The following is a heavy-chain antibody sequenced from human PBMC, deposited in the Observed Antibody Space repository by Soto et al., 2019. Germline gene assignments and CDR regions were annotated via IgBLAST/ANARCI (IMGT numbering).Heavy chain of an antibody. CDR2: IYYSGST. CDR3: ARVGGVAARTFDY. D-gene: IGHD6-6*01. Sequence: PSETLSLTCTVSCGSINDFYWSWIRQPPGKGLEWIGYIYYSGSTDYNPSLKGRVTISVDTSKNQFSLKLRSVTAADTAVCYCARVGGVAARTFDYWGQGTLVTVSS. CDR1: CGSINDFY. J-gene: IGHJ4*02. V-gene: IGHV4-59*01.